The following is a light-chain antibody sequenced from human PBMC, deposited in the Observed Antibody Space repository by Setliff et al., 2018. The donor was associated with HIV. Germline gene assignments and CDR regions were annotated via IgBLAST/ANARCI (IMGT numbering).Light chain of an antibody. CDR2: EVI. CDR3: SSFTSSGTYV. CDR1: SSDIGVYDY. J-gene: IGLJ1*01. V-gene: IGLV2-14*01. Sequence: QSVLTQPASVSGSPGQSVFISCTGSSSDIGVYDYVSWYQQHPGNAPKLMIYEVINRPSGVSNRFSASKSGNTASLTISGLQAEDEADYYCSSFTSSGTYVFGTGTKVTVL.